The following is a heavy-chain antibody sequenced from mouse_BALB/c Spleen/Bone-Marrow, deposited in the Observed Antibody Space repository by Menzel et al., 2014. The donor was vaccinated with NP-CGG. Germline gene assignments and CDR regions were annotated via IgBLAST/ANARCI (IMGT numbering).Heavy chain of an antibody. CDR1: GFNIKDTY. Sequence: VQLQQSGAGLVKPGASVKLSCTASGFNIKDTYMHWVKQRPEQGLEWIGRIDPANGNTKYDPKFQSKATITADTSSNTAYLRLSSLTSEDTAVYYCANYYYGSSTFAYWGQGTLVTVSA. V-gene: IGHV14-3*02. J-gene: IGHJ3*01. D-gene: IGHD1-1*01. CDR3: ANYYYGSSTFAY. CDR2: IDPANGNT.